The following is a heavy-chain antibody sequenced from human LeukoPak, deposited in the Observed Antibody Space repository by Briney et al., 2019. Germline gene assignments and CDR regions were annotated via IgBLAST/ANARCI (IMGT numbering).Heavy chain of an antibody. V-gene: IGHV3-64*01. CDR3: ARVNDYGDYVGVYYYYGMDV. CDR2: ISSNGGST. Sequence: GGSLRLYCAASGFTFSSYAMHWVRQAPGQGLEYVSAISSNGGSTYYANSVKGRFTISRDNSKNTLYLQMGSLRAEDMAVYYCARVNDYGDYVGVYYYYGMDVGGQGTTVTVSS. J-gene: IGHJ6*02. D-gene: IGHD4-17*01. CDR1: GFTFSSYA.